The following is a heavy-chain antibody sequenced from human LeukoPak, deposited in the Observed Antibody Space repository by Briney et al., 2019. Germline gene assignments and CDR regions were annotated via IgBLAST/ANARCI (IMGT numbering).Heavy chain of an antibody. CDR1: GYTFNKYA. CDR2: INTNTGNP. CDR3: TLGSY. J-gene: IGHJ4*02. Sequence: ASVKVSCKSSGYTFNKYAINWVRQAPGQGLEWMGWINTNTGNPSYARDFTGRFVFSLYTSVNSAFLQINNLKAEDTAFYYCTLGSYWGQGTLVTVSS. D-gene: IGHD3-10*01. V-gene: IGHV7-4-1*02.